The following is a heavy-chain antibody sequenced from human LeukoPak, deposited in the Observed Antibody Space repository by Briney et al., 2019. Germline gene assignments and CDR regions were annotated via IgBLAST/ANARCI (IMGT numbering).Heavy chain of an antibody. V-gene: IGHV3-53*01. CDR1: GFTVSSSY. CDR3: ARTVTRGWYFDL. CDR2: IYSGGST. J-gene: IGHJ2*01. Sequence: LAGGSLRLSCAASGFTVSSSYLSWVRQAPGKGLEWVSVIYSGGSTYYADSVKGRFTISRDNSKNMLYPQMNSLRAEDTAVYYCARTVTRGWYFDLWGRGTLVTVSS. D-gene: IGHD4-17*01.